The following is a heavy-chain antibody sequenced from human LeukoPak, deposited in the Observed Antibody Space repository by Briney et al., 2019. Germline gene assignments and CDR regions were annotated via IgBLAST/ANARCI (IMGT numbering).Heavy chain of an antibody. Sequence: GGSLRLSCAASGFTFSSYSMNWVRQAPGKGLEWVSYISSSSSTIYYADSVKGRFTISRDNAKNSLYLQMNSLRAEDTAVYYCARRGGLDYWGQGTLVTVSS. D-gene: IGHD2-15*01. V-gene: IGHV3-48*01. CDR3: ARRGGLDY. CDR1: GFTFSSYS. J-gene: IGHJ4*02. CDR2: ISSSSSTI.